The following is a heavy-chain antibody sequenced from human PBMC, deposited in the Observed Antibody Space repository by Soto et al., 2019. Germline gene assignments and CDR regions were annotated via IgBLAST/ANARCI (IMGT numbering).Heavy chain of an antibody. Sequence: GESLKISCQGSGYNFANYWIGWVRQMPGKDLEWMGFIYPDEYHISYSPSFQDQVTISADKSINTAYLQWSSLKASDTAMFYWARRNYFDSGRYEDYWGEGTLVSVS. CDR3: ARRNYFDSGRYEDY. CDR2: IYPDEYHI. CDR1: GYNFANYW. D-gene: IGHD3-22*01. V-gene: IGHV5-51*01. J-gene: IGHJ4*02.